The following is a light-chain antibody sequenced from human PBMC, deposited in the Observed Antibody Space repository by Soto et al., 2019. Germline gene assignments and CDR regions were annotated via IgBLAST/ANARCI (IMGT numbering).Light chain of an antibody. CDR1: QSVRGVY. CDR2: GAS. CDR3: QQSYSTLSIT. Sequence: ENVLTQSPGTLSLSPGERATLSCRASQSVRGVYLAWYQQKPGQAPRLLIYGASNRATGIPDRFSGSGSGTEFTLTINSLQPDDFATYYCQQSYSTLSITFGQGTRLEIK. V-gene: IGKV3-20*01. J-gene: IGKJ5*01.